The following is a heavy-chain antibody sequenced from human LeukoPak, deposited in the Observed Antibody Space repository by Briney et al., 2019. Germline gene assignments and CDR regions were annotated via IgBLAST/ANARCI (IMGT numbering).Heavy chain of an antibody. CDR1: GFIFSHYW. CDR2: LSASGSIT. CDR3: AYLGLSSDWNDVPGPQIDH. J-gene: IGHJ4*02. D-gene: IGHD1-1*01. Sequence: GGSLRLSCGASGFIFSHYWMSWVRQAPGKGLEWVSTLSASGSITYYADSVKGRFTISRDDSKNMLYLQMSSLRVDDTAVYYCAYLGLSSDWNDVPGPQIDHWGQGMLVSVSS. V-gene: IGHV3-23*01.